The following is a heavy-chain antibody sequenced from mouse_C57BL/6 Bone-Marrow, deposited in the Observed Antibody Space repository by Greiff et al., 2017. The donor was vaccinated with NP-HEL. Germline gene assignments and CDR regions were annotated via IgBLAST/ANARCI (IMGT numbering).Heavy chain of an antibody. Sequence: QVHVKQSGPGLVQPSQCLSITCTVSGFSLTSYGVHWVRQSPGKGLEWLGVIWRGGSTDYNAAFISRLSISKDNSKSQVFFKMNSLQANDTAIYYCARNWDDWGQGTTLTVSS. CDR2: IWRGGST. J-gene: IGHJ2*01. CDR1: GFSLTSYG. CDR3: ARNWDD. V-gene: IGHV2-2*02.